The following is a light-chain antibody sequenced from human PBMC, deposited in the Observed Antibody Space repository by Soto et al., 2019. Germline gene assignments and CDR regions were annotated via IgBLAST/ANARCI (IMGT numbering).Light chain of an antibody. CDR2: GGS. CDR1: QSVSSSY. Sequence: IVLTQSPGTLSLSPGERATLSCRASQSVSSSYLAWYQQKPGQSPRLVIYGGSTRAIGIPARFSGSGSGTDFTLTISRLEPEDLAIYYCQQYGSSQYTFGQGTKVEVK. CDR3: QQYGSSQYT. V-gene: IGKV3-20*01. J-gene: IGKJ2*01.